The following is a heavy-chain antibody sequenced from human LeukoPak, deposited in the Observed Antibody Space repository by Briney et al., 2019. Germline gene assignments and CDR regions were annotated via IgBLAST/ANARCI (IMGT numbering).Heavy chain of an antibody. D-gene: IGHD1-1*01. CDR1: GYTFTSYD. CDR3: ARDFLEVSGDPLLSDI. Sequence: ASVKVSCKASGYTFTSYDINWVRQSTGQGLEWMGWMNPNSGNTGYAQKFQGRVTMTRNSSITTAYMELSSLRSEDTAVYYCARDFLEVSGDPLLSDIWGQGTMVTVSS. V-gene: IGHV1-8*01. J-gene: IGHJ3*02. CDR2: MNPNSGNT.